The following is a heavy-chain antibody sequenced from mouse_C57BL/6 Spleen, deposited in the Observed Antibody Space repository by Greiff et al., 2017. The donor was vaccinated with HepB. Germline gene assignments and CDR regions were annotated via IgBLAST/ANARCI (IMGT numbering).Heavy chain of an antibody. V-gene: IGHV1-80*01. Sequence: VKLQESGAELVKPGASVKISCKASGYAFSSYWMNWVKQRPGKGLEWIGEIYPGGGDTNYNGKFKGKATLTADKSSSTAYMQLSSLTSEDSAVYFCARRETAQATGFSYWGQGLLVTVSA. CDR1: GYAFSSYW. J-gene: IGHJ3*01. CDR3: ARRETAQATGFSY. CDR2: IYPGGGDT. D-gene: IGHD3-2*02.